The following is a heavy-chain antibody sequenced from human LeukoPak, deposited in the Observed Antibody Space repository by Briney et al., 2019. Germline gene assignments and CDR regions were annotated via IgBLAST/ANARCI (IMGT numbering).Heavy chain of an antibody. CDR2: ISWNSGTI. V-gene: IGHV3-9*01. J-gene: IGHJ4*02. CDR3: AKDRGYIVATTLDY. D-gene: IGHD5-12*01. CDR1: GFIFDDYA. Sequence: PGRSLRLSCAASGFIFDDYAMHWVRQAPGKGLEWVSGISWNSGTIGYADSVKGRFTISRDNSKNTLYLQMNSLRAEDTAVYYCAKDRGYIVATTLDYWGQGTLVTVSS.